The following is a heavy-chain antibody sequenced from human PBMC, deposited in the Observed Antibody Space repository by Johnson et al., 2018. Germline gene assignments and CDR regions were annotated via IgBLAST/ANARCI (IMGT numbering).Heavy chain of an antibody. V-gene: IGHV3-30*03. Sequence: QVQLVESGGGVVQPGRSLRLSCAASGFMFRNYGMHWVRQAPGKGLEWVAVISYAGSNKYYADSVKGRFTISRDNSKNTLYLQMNSLKPEDTAVYYCTRPPLGVTIFGVVTDDAFDIWGQGTMVTVSS. CDR3: TRPPLGVTIFGVVTDDAFDI. CDR1: GFMFRNYG. J-gene: IGHJ3*02. D-gene: IGHD3-3*01. CDR2: ISYAGSNK.